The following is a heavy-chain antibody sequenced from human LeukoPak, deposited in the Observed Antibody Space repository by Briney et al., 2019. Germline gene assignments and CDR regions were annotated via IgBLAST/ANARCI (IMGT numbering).Heavy chain of an antibody. V-gene: IGHV1-46*01. CDR2: INPDGGNT. J-gene: IGHJ6*03. CDR1: GYTFTNSY. Sequence: ASVKVSCKASGYTFTNSYIHWVRQAPGQVLEWMGLINPDGGNTNYAQNFQGRVTLTRDTSTSTVYMELSRLRSDDTAVYYCARDRGSGKNLITYYYYYYMDVWGKGTTVTISS. D-gene: IGHD3-10*01. CDR3: ARDRGSGKNLITYYYYYYMDV.